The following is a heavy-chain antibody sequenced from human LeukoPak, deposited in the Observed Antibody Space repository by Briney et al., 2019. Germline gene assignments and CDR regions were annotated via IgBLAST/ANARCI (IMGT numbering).Heavy chain of an antibody. D-gene: IGHD3-3*01. CDR3: ARDQVPSYDFWSGFGY. V-gene: IGHV4-4*07. J-gene: IGHJ4*02. CDR2: IYTSGST. CDR1: GGSLSSYY. Sequence: SETLSLTCTVSGGSLSSYYWSWIRQPAGKGLEWIGRIYTSGSTNYNPSLKSRVTISVDRSKNQFSLKLSSVTAADTAVYYCARDQVPSYDFWSGFGYWGQGTLVTVSS.